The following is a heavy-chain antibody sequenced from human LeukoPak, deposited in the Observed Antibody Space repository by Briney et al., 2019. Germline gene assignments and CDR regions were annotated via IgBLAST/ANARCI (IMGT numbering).Heavy chain of an antibody. CDR1: GFTFSTYW. CDR2: IKHDGGEK. Sequence: GGSLRLSCAASGFTFSTYWMSWVRQAPGKGLEWLANIKHDGGEKYYVDSVKGRFTISRDNSKNTLYLQMNSLRAEDTAVYYCAKDSQPLLYLNAFDYWGQGTLVTVSS. V-gene: IGHV3-7*01. J-gene: IGHJ4*02. D-gene: IGHD2-2*02. CDR3: AKDSQPLLYLNAFDY.